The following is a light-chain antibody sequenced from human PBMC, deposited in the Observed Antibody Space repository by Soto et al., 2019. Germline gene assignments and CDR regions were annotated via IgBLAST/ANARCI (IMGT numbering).Light chain of an antibody. CDR2: DAS. CDR3: QQRDTWPLT. V-gene: IGKV3-11*01. CDR1: ESVRNY. Sequence: EIVLTQSPATLSLSPGERATLSCRASESVRNYLAWYQQKPGQAPRLLIHDASNRATGIPARFSGSGSGTDFTLTISSLEPEDFAVYYCQQRDTWPLTFGQGTRLELK. J-gene: IGKJ5*01.